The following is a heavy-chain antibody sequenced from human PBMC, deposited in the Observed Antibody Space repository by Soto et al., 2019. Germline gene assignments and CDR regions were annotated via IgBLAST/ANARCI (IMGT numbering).Heavy chain of an antibody. CDR1: GGSISSYY. V-gene: IGHV4-59*01. J-gene: IGHJ6*02. D-gene: IGHD3-9*01. CDR3: ARDRGYYDIWTCYSYYYYYGMYA. CDR2: IYYSGST. Sequence: SETLSLTCTVSGGSISSYYWSWIRQPPGKGLEWIGYIYYSGSTNYNPSLKSRVTISVDTSKNQFSLKLSSVTAADTAVYYCARDRGYYDIWTCYSYYYYYGMYAWGQGTTVPVSS.